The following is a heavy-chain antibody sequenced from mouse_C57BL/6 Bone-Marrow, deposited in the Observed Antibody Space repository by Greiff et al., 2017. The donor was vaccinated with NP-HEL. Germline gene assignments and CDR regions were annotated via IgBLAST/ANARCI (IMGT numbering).Heavy chain of an antibody. J-gene: IGHJ3*01. CDR2: IDPSDSYT. CDR3: ACWAY. CDR1: GYTFTSYW. V-gene: IGHV1-69*01. Sequence: QVQLKQSGAELVMPGASVKLSCKASGYTFTSYWMHWVKQRPGQGLEWIGEIDPSDSYTNYNQKFKGKSTLTVDKSSSTAYMQLSSLTSEDSAVYYCACWAYWGQGTLVTVSA.